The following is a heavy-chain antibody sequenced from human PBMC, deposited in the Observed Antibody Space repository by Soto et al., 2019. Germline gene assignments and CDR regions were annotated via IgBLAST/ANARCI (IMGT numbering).Heavy chain of an antibody. CDR1: GYTFTSYG. D-gene: IGHD2-15*01. V-gene: IGHV1-18*01. J-gene: IGHJ4*02. CDR2: ISAYNGNT. CDR3: ARLYCSGGSCYAGYFDY. Sequence: QVQLVQSGAEVKKPGASVKVSCKASGYTFTSYGISWVRQAPGQGLEWMGWISAYNGNTNYAQKLQGRVTMNTDTSPSTAYMELRSLRSDDTAVYYCARLYCSGGSCYAGYFDYWGQGTLVTVSS.